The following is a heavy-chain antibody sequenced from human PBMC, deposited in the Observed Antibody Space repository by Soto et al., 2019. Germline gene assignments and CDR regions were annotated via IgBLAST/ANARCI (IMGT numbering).Heavy chain of an antibody. CDR2: INHSGST. D-gene: IGHD3-9*01. V-gene: IGHV4-34*01. Sequence: SETLSLTCAVYGGSFSGYYWSWIRQPPGKGLEWIGEINHSGSTNYNPSLKSRVTISVDTSKNQFSLKLSSVTAADTAVYYCARGYYDILTGYYDDYWGQGTLVTSPQ. J-gene: IGHJ4*02. CDR3: ARGYYDILTGYYDDY. CDR1: GGSFSGYY.